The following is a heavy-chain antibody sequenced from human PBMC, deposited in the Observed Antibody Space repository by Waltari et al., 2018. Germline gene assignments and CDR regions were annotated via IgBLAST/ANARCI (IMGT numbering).Heavy chain of an antibody. Sequence: QITSKESGPTLVKPTQTPTLSCNFSGFSPRTSGVGVGWIRQPPGKALEWLAAIYWDDDKRYSPSLKSRLTITKDTSKNQVVLTMSNMDPVDTATYYCAHRPDFWGGYFFDYWGQGSLITVSS. CDR2: IYWDDDK. J-gene: IGHJ4*02. D-gene: IGHD3-3*01. CDR3: AHRPDFWGGYFFDY. CDR1: GFSPRTSGVG. V-gene: IGHV2-5*02.